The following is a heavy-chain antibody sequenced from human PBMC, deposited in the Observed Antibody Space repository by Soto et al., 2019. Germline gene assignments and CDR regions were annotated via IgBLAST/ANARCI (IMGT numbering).Heavy chain of an antibody. CDR2: IYTGGNT. CDR1: GFTVTSYY. D-gene: IGHD3-10*01. CDR3: ARDYYYGSGNYYRAHCYHYGMDV. V-gene: IGHV3-53*01. J-gene: IGHJ6*02. Sequence: GGSLRLSCAASGFTVTSYYMSWVRQAPGKGLEWVSLIYTGGNTNYADSVKGRFTISRDNSKNTLYLQMNSLRAEDTAVYYCARDYYYGSGNYYRAHCYHYGMDVWGQGTTVTVSS.